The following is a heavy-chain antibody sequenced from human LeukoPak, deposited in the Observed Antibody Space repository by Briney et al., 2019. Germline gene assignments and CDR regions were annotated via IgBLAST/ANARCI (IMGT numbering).Heavy chain of an antibody. CDR3: ARGGGDYTLYFDS. J-gene: IGHJ4*02. CDR1: GGSVSSGVYS. Sequence: PSVTLTLTCTVSGGSVSSGVYSWSWIRQPPGKGLEWIGFVYQVGDTYYNPSLESRVTISLDESNSQYSLRLTSVTAADTAVYFCARGGGDYTLYFDSWGQGSLVTLS. D-gene: IGHD4-17*01. V-gene: IGHV4-30-2*01. CDR2: VYQVGDT.